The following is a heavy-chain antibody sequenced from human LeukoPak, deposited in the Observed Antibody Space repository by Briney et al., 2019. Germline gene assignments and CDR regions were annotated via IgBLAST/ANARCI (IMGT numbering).Heavy chain of an antibody. Sequence: SSETLSLTCAVSGYSISSGYYWGWIRQPPGEGLEWIGSIYHSGSTYYNPSLKSRVTISVDTSKNQFSLKLSSVTAADTAVYYCARQSGYPDYWGQGTLVTVSS. CDR2: IYHSGST. V-gene: IGHV4-38-2*01. CDR3: ARQSGYPDY. CDR1: GYSISSGYY. J-gene: IGHJ4*02. D-gene: IGHD3-22*01.